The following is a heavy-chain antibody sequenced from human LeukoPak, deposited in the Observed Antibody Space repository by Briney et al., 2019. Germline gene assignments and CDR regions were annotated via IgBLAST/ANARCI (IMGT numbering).Heavy chain of an antibody. Sequence: SETLSLTCTVSGGSITNYYWTWIRQPPGKGLEWIGYIYYSGSTNYNPSLKSRVTISEDTSKNQFSLKLSSVTAADTAVYYCARVRPVAGTDYWGQGTLVTVSS. CDR1: GGSITNYY. V-gene: IGHV4-59*01. CDR2: IYYSGST. CDR3: ARVRPVAGTDY. J-gene: IGHJ4*02. D-gene: IGHD6-19*01.